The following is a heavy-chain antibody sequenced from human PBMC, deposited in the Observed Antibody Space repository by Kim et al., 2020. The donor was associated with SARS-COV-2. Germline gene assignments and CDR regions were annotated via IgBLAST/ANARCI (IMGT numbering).Heavy chain of an antibody. Sequence: SVKVSCKASRDTFNTYAISWVRQAPGQGLEWLGGIVPFIGTSDYAQKFQGRLTVTADDSTTTVCMELSSLRSDDTAVYFCARGGFSSSWRLDYWGQGTLVTVSS. CDR2: IVPFIGTS. J-gene: IGHJ4*02. CDR3: ARGGFSSSWRLDY. D-gene: IGHD6-13*01. CDR1: RDTFNTYA. V-gene: IGHV1-69*13.